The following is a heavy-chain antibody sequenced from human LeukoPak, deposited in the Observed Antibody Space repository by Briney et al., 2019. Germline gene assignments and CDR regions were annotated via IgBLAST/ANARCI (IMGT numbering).Heavy chain of an antibody. V-gene: IGHV4-59*01. CDR2: IYYSGST. CDR3: ARGLAGGWSYYYMDV. CDR1: GGSISSYY. D-gene: IGHD6-19*01. Sequence: PSETLSLTCTVSGGSISSYYWSWIRQPPGKGLEWIGYIYYSGSTNYNPSLKSRVTISVDTSKNQFSLKLSSVTAADTAVYYCARGLAGGWSYYYMDVWGKGTTVTVSS. J-gene: IGHJ6*03.